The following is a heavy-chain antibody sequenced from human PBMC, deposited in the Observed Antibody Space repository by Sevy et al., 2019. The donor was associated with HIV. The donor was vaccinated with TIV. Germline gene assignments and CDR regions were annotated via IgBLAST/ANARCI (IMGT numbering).Heavy chain of an antibody. D-gene: IGHD2-8*01. J-gene: IGHJ4*02. CDR2: IRTYNGDT. V-gene: IGHV1-18*01. CDR1: GYIFKNHD. CDR3: ARGRATNGGTFYFDL. Sequence: ASVKVSYKASGYIFKNHDITWVRQAPGQGLEWMGWIRTYNGDTQYAQNFQGRVIMTTDTSKSTAYLDVRSLRSDDTAVYYCARGRATNGGTFYFDLWDQGTLVTVSS.